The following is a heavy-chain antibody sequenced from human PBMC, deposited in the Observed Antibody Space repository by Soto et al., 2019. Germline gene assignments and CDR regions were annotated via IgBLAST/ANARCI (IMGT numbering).Heavy chain of an antibody. CDR1: GFTFDDYA. D-gene: IGHD6-19*01. CDR2: IRWDSGSI. J-gene: IGHJ4*02. V-gene: IGHV3-9*01. CDR3: AKDTGLVLSFYFDY. Sequence: EVQLVESGGGLVQPGRSLRLSCAASGFTFDDYAMHWVLQAPGKGLEWVSGIRWDSGSIGYAESLKGRFTISRDNAKNCLYLQMNSLRAEDTALYYCAKDTGLVLSFYFDYWGQGTLVTVSP.